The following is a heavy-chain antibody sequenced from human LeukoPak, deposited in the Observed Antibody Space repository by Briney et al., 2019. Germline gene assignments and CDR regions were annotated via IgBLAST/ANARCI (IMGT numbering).Heavy chain of an antibody. V-gene: IGHV4-61*08. D-gene: IGHD6-13*01. Sequence: PSETLSLTCTVSGGSISSGGYYWSWIRQPPGKGLEWIGYIYHSGSTNYNPSLKSRVTISVDTSKNQFSLKLSSVTAADTAVYYCARRDGAAGPFDYWGQGTLVTVSS. CDR2: IYHSGST. CDR3: ARRDGAAGPFDY. J-gene: IGHJ4*02. CDR1: GGSISSGGYY.